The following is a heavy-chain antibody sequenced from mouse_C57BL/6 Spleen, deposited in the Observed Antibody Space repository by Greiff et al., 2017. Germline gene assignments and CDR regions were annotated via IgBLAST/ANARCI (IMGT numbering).Heavy chain of an antibody. V-gene: IGHV1-55*01. D-gene: IGHD1-1*01. CDR1: GYTFTSYW. Sequence: QVQLQQPGAELVKPGASVKMSCKASGYTFTSYWITWVKQRPGQGLEWIGDIYPGSGSTNYNEKFKSKATLTVDTSSSTAYMQLSSLTSEDSAVYYCARKEAYYYGSSYYFDYWGQGTTLTVSS. J-gene: IGHJ2*01. CDR2: IYPGSGST. CDR3: ARKEAYYYGSSYYFDY.